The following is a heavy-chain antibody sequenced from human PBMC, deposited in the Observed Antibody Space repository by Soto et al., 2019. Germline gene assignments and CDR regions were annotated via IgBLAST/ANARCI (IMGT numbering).Heavy chain of an antibody. J-gene: IGHJ4*02. CDR3: EIDFAYLDS. CDR1: GGAFRSGIYH. D-gene: IGHD3-3*01. CDR2: VYHTGRT. V-gene: IGHV4-61*01. Sequence: QVLLQESRPVLVKPSETLSLICTVSGGAFRSGIYHWSWIRQPPGKGLVWIGYVYHTGRTSYNPSRKSRVSISMDTSKNQSSLDLYSVTTADTAAYVCEIDFAYLDSWGQGPMVTVSS.